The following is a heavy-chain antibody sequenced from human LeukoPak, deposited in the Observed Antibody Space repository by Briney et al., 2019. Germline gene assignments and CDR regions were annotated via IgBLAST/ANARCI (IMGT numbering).Heavy chain of an antibody. Sequence: SETLSLTCTVSGYSISSGYYWGWIRQPPGKGLEWIGSIYHSGSTYYNPSLKSRVTISVDTSKNQFSLKLSSVTAADTAVYYCARPYGGNDGGYWGQGTLVTVSS. V-gene: IGHV4-38-2*02. D-gene: IGHD4-23*01. J-gene: IGHJ4*02. CDR2: IYHSGST. CDR3: ARPYGGNDGGY. CDR1: GYSISSGYY.